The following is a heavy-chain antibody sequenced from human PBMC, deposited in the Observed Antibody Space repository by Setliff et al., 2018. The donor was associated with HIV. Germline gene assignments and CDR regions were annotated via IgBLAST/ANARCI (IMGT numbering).Heavy chain of an antibody. V-gene: IGHV1-18*01. D-gene: IGHD3-22*01. CDR1: GYTFTIYD. CDR3: ARFYDSGASYSDDAFDI. CDR2: ISAYNGNT. Sequence: ASVKVSCKASGYTFTIYDITWVRQAPGQGLEWMGWISAYNGNTNYAQKLQGRVTMTTDTSTSTAYMELRSLRSDDTAVYYCARFYDSGASYSDDAFDIWGQGTMVT. J-gene: IGHJ3*02.